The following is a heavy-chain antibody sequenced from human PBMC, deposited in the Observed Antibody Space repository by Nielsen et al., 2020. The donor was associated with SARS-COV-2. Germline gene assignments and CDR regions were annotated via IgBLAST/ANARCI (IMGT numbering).Heavy chain of an antibody. J-gene: IGHJ4*02. V-gene: IGHV3-9*01. Sequence: SLTLSCAASGFRFDDYAIPWLPQAPGNGLDWVSAISWNSGSIGYADSVKGRFTISRDNAKNSLYLQMNSLRAEDTALYHCAREDTAMAHFDYWGQGTLVTVSS. CDR1: GFRFDDYA. D-gene: IGHD5-18*01. CDR3: AREDTAMAHFDY. CDR2: ISWNSGSI.